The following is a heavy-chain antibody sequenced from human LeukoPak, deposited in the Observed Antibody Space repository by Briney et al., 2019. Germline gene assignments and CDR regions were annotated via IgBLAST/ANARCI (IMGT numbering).Heavy chain of an antibody. Sequence: SVKVSCKASGGTFSSYAISWVRQAPGQGLEWMGGVIPIFGTANYAQKFQGRVTITADESTSTAYMELSSLRSEDTAVYYCARETTYYYGSSSLLSWGQGTLVTVSS. CDR1: GGTFSSYA. D-gene: IGHD3-10*01. CDR2: VIPIFGTA. J-gene: IGHJ4*02. V-gene: IGHV1-69*01. CDR3: ARETTYYYGSSSLLS.